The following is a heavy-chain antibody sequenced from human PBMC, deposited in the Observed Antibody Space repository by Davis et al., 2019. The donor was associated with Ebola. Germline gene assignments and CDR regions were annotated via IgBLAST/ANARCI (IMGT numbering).Heavy chain of an antibody. Sequence: PGGSLRLSCAASGFTFSSYSMNWVRQAPGKGLEWVSYISSSSSTIYYADSVKGRFTISRDNAKNSLYLQMNSLRAEDTAVYYCARAEQLVIGWRGVHPFDYWGQGTLVTVSS. J-gene: IGHJ4*02. D-gene: IGHD6-13*01. V-gene: IGHV3-48*01. CDR1: GFTFSSYS. CDR2: ISSSSSTI. CDR3: ARAEQLVIGWRGVHPFDY.